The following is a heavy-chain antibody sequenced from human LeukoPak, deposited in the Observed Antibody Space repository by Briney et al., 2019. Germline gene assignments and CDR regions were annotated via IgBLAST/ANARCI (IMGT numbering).Heavy chain of an antibody. CDR2: INHSGST. V-gene: IGHV4-34*01. J-gene: IGHJ6*03. CDR3: ARGGRDGYNYSHYYYYYMDV. D-gene: IGHD5-24*01. Sequence: PSETLSLTCAVYGGSFSGYYWSWIRQPPGKGLEWIGEINHSGSTKYNPSLKSRVTISVDTSKNQFSLNLSSVTAADTAVYYCARGGRDGYNYSHYYYYYMDVWGKGTTVTVSS. CDR1: GGSFSGYY.